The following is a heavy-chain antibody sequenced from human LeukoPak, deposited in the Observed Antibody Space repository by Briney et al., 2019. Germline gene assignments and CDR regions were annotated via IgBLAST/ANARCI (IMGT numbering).Heavy chain of an antibody. CDR3: ARAPLYSSGWYNY. J-gene: IGHJ4*02. D-gene: IGHD6-19*01. CDR1: GDSISSYY. Sequence: LETLSLTCTVSGDSISSYYWSWIRQPAGKGLEWIGRIHPSGSTNYNPSLKSRVTLSVDTSKNQFSLKLSSVTAADTAVYYCARAPLYSSGWYNYWGQGTLVTVSS. V-gene: IGHV4-4*07. CDR2: IHPSGST.